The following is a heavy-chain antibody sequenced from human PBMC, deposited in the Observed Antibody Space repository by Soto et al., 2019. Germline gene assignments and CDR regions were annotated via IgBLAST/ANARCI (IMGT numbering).Heavy chain of an antibody. J-gene: IGHJ6*02. CDR2: ISGSGGST. CDR1: GFTFSSYA. Sequence: GGSLRLSCAASGFTFSSYAMSWVRQAPGKGLEWVSAISGSGGSTYYADSVKGRFTISRDNSKNTLYLQMNSLRAEDTAVYYCANTTALGQGYGMDVWGQGTTVTVSS. D-gene: IGHD4-17*01. CDR3: ANTTALGQGYGMDV. V-gene: IGHV3-23*01.